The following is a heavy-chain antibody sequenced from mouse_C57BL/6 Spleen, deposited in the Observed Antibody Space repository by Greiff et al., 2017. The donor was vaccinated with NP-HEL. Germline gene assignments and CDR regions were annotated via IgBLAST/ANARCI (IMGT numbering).Heavy chain of an antibody. Sequence: EVQLQQSGPELVKPGASVKIPCKASGYTFTDYNMDWVKQSHGKSLEWIGDINPNNGGTIYNQKFKGKATLTVDKSSSTAYMELRSLTSEDTAVYYCARITTVVAMEYYFDYWGQGTTLTVSS. CDR3: ARITTVVAMEYYFDY. CDR1: GYTFTDYN. V-gene: IGHV1-18*01. CDR2: INPNNGGT. D-gene: IGHD1-1*01. J-gene: IGHJ2*01.